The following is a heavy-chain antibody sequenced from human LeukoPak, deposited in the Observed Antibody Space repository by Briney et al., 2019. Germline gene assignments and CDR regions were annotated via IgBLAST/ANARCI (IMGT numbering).Heavy chain of an antibody. CDR2: ISYDGSNK. D-gene: IGHD6-13*01. CDR1: GFTFSSYA. Sequence: PGGSLRLSCAASGFTFSSYAMHWVRQAPGKGLEWVVVISYDGSNKYYADSVKGRFTISRDNSKNTLYLQMNSLRAEDTAVYYCARGASSSWYNPIDYWGQGTLVTVSS. J-gene: IGHJ4*02. CDR3: ARGASSSWYNPIDY. V-gene: IGHV3-30-3*01.